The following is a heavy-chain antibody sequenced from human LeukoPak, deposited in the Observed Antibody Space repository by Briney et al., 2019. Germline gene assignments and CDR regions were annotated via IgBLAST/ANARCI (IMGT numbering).Heavy chain of an antibody. CDR2: ISSSGSTI. CDR1: GFTFSDYY. CDR3: ARVVATMDYYYYMDA. D-gene: IGHD5-12*01. Sequence: GGSLRLSCAASGFTFSDYYMSWIRQAPGKGLEWVSYISSSGSTIYYADSVKGRFTISRDNAKNSLYLQMNSLRAEDTALYYCARVVATMDYYYYMDAWGKGTTVTVSS. J-gene: IGHJ6*03. V-gene: IGHV3-11*01.